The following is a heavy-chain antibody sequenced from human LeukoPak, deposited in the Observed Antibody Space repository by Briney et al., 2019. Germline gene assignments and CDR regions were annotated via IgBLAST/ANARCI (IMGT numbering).Heavy chain of an antibody. CDR1: GYIFTNYG. D-gene: IGHD2-2*02. CDR3: ARDPRNQLLYRGDAFDI. Sequence: ASVKVSCKASGYIFTNYGISWVRQAPGQGLEWMGWISAYNVNTNYAQKLQGRVTLTTDTSTSTAYMELRSLRSDDTAMYYCARDPRNQLLYRGDAFDIWGQGTLVTVSS. J-gene: IGHJ3*02. CDR2: ISAYNVNT. V-gene: IGHV1-18*01.